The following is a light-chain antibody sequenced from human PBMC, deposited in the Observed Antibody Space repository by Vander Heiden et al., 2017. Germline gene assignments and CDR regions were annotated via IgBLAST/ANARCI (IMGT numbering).Light chain of an antibody. CDR2: AAS. Sequence: DIQMTQSPSSLSASVGDRVTITCRASQSISSYLNWYQQKPGKAPKLLIDAASSLQSGVPSRFSGSGSGTDFTLTISSLQPEDFATYYCQQSYSTPRVTFGRGTKVDIK. CDR3: QQSYSTPRVT. J-gene: IGKJ3*01. CDR1: QSISSY. V-gene: IGKV1-39*01.